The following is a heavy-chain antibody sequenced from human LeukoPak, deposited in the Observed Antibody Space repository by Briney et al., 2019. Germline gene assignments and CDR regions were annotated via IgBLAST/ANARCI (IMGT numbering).Heavy chain of an antibody. V-gene: IGHV4-4*07. CDR3: ARTPIYYFDNSGYYN. CDR2: IYARGNT. D-gene: IGHD3-22*01. J-gene: IGHJ4*02. CDR1: GGSISNYY. Sequence: SETLSLTCTVSGGSISNYYWSWIRQPAGKGLEWIGLIYARGNTNYNPSLKSRVTMSIDTSKNQFSLKLTSVTAADTAVYYCARTPIYYFDNSGYYNWGQGTLVTVSS.